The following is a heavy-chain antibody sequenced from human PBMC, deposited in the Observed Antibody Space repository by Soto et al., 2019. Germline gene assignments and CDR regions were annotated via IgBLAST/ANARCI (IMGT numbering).Heavy chain of an antibody. CDR2: INSDGSST. Sequence: EVQLVESGGGLVQPGGSLRLSCAASGFTFSSYWMHWVRQAPGKGLVWVLRINSDGSSTSYADSVKGRFTISRDNAKNTLYLQMNSLRAEDTAVYYCARDTYYYDSSGYQSDWYFDLWGRGTLVTVSS. CDR3: ARDTYYYDSSGYQSDWYFDL. CDR1: GFTFSSYW. V-gene: IGHV3-74*01. J-gene: IGHJ2*01. D-gene: IGHD3-22*01.